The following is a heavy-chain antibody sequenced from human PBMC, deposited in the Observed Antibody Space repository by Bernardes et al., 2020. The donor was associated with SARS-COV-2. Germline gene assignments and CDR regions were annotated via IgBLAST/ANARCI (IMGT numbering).Heavy chain of an antibody. Sequence: GGSLRLSCAASGFTFSSYWMSWVRQAPGKGLEWVSSISSASSRIYYADLVKGRFTISRDNDNNSVYLQMNSLRDEDTGVYFCARTISPHLPPWYGMDAWGQGTTVTVSS. CDR1: GFTFSSYW. CDR3: ARTISPHLPPWYGMDA. CDR2: ISSASSRI. J-gene: IGHJ6*02. D-gene: IGHD6-13*01. V-gene: IGHV3-21*06.